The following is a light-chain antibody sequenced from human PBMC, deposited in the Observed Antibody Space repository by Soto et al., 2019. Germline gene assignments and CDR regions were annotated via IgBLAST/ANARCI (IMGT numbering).Light chain of an antibody. V-gene: IGKV3-15*01. CDR1: QSVSSN. CDR2: GAS. CDR3: QQYNNWPPWT. J-gene: IGKJ1*01. Sequence: EVVMTQSPATLSVSPGERVTISCRASQSVSSNLAWYQQKPGQAPRLLIYGASTRATGIPARFSGSGSGTEFTLTISSLQSEDFALYYCQQYNNWPPWTFGQGTKVEIK.